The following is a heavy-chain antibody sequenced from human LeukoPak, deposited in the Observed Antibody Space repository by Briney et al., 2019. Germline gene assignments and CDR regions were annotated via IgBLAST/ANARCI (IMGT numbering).Heavy chain of an antibody. D-gene: IGHD1-1*01. CDR3: ARLELERLSWFDP. J-gene: IGHJ5*02. CDR1: GGSFGSYY. V-gene: IGHV4-59*01. Sequence: SETLSLTCTVSGGSFGSYYWSWIRQPPGKGLEWIGYIYYSGSTRYNPSLKSRVTISLDTSKNQFSLKLSSVTAADTAVYYCARLELERLSWFDPWGQGTLVTVSS. CDR2: IYYSGST.